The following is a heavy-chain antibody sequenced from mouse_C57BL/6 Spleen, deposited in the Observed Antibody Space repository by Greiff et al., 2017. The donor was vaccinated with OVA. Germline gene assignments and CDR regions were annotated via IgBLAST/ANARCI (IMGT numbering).Heavy chain of an antibody. J-gene: IGHJ4*01. CDR2: INPSNGGT. D-gene: IGHD2-1*01. Sequence: QVQLQQSGTELVKPGASVKLSCKASGYTFTSYWMHWVKQRPGQGLEWIGNINPSNGGTNYNEKFKSKATLTVDKSSSTAYMQLSSLTSEDSAVYYCARAVYGNYAMDYWGQGTSVTVSS. V-gene: IGHV1-53*01. CDR3: ARAVYGNYAMDY. CDR1: GYTFTSYW.